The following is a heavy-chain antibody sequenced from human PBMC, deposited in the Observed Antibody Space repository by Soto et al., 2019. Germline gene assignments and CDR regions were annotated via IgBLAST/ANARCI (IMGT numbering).Heavy chain of an antibody. V-gene: IGHV3-15*07. D-gene: IGHD6-13*01. CDR3: TNGVAAAGTGRGY. Sequence: EVQLVESGGGLVKPGGSLRLSCAASGFTFSNAWMNWVRQAPGKGLEWVGRIKSKTDGGTTDYAAPVKGRFTISREESKNTMYLQMNSLKTEDPAVYYCTNGVAAAGTGRGYWGQGTLVTVSS. J-gene: IGHJ4*02. CDR1: GFTFSNAW. CDR2: IKSKTDGGTT.